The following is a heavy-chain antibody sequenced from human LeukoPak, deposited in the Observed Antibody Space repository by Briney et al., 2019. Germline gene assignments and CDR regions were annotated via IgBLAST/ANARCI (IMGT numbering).Heavy chain of an antibody. CDR3: ARNREGDYDFWSGYDAFDI. CDR1: GYTFTSYG. Sequence: ASVKVSCKASGYTFTSYGISWVRQATGQGLEWMGWISAYNGNTNYAQKLQGRVTMTTDTSTSTAYMELRSLRSDDTAVYYCARNREGDYDFWSGYDAFDIWGQGTMVIVSS. J-gene: IGHJ3*02. V-gene: IGHV1-18*01. D-gene: IGHD3-3*01. CDR2: ISAYNGNT.